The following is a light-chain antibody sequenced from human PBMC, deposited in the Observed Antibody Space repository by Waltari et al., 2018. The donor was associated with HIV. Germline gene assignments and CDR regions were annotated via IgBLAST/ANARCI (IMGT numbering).Light chain of an antibody. J-gene: IGKJ4*01. V-gene: IGKV3-20*01. Sequence: EIVLTQSPGTLSLSQGERATLSCRASQSVSSTYLAWYQQRPGQAPRLVMYDISTRATDIPDRFSGSGSGTDFTLTISRLEPEDFAVYYCHQYATSPLTFGGGTKVEIK. CDR1: QSVSSTY. CDR3: HQYATSPLT. CDR2: DIS.